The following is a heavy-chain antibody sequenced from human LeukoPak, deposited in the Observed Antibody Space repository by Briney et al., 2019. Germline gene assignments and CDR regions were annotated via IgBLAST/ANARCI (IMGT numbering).Heavy chain of an antibody. CDR1: GFTFSIYT. Sequence: PGGSLRLSCVASGFTFSIYTMSWVRQAPGKGLEWVSSITSSSSSIYSADSVKGRLTISRDNAKNSLYLEVSSLRDEDTAVYYCARDLAWGAYWGQGTLVTVSS. J-gene: IGHJ4*02. CDR3: ARDLAWGAY. D-gene: IGHD4/OR15-4a*01. CDR2: ITSSSSSI. V-gene: IGHV3-21*01.